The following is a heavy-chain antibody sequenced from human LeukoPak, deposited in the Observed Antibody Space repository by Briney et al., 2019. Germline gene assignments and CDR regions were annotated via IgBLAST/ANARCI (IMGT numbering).Heavy chain of an antibody. V-gene: IGHV4-4*07. J-gene: IGHJ5*02. CDR1: GFIFSDHA. Sequence: KSGGSLRLSCAASGFIFSDHAMNWVRQAPGKGLEWIGRMSTSGNSNYIPSLVSRVTMSVDTSKNQFSLNLSSVTAADTAVYYCARESGPMRWFDPWGQGTLVTVSS. CDR2: MSTSGNS. CDR3: ARESGPMRWFDP. D-gene: IGHD6-25*01.